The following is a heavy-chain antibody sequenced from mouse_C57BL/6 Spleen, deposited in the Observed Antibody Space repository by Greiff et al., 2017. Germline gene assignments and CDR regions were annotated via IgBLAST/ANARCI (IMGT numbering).Heavy chain of an antibody. J-gene: IGHJ1*03. V-gene: IGHV1-52*01. CDR3: ARNYGSSYVEYFDV. CDR2: IDPSDSET. D-gene: IGHD1-1*01. Sequence: QVQLQQPGAELVRPGSSVKLSCKASGYTFTSYWMHWVKQRPIQGLEWIGNIDPSDSETHYNQKFKDKATLTVDKSSSTAYMQLSSLTSEDSAVYYCARNYGSSYVEYFDVGGTGTTVTVSS. CDR1: GYTFTSYW.